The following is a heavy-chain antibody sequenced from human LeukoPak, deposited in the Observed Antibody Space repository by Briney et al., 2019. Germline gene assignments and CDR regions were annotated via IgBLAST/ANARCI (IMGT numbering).Heavy chain of an antibody. J-gene: IGHJ6*03. CDR2: IYYSGGT. Sequence: KPSETLSLTCTVSGGSISSYYWSWIRQPPGNGLEWIGYIYYSGGTNYNPSLKSRVTISVDASKNQFSLKLNSVTAADTALYFCARDTYYYYMDVWGKGTTVTVSS. V-gene: IGHV4-59*01. CDR1: GGSISSYY. CDR3: ARDTYYYYMDV.